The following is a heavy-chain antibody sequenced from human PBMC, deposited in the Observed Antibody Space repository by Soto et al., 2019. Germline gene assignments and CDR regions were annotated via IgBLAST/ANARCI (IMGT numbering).Heavy chain of an antibody. J-gene: IGHJ5*02. CDR3: ARPYCDSTSCYTDWFDP. V-gene: IGHV1-8*01. CDR2: VNPKSGNT. CDR1: GYSFSTYD. D-gene: IGHD2-2*02. Sequence: QVQLVQSGAEVKKPGASVKVSCKASGYSFSTYDINWVRQAAGQGLDGMGWVNPKSGNTDYAQRFRGRVTMTSNTSISTAYMELSALTPEDTAVYYCARPYCDSTSCYTDWFDPWGQGTLVTVSS.